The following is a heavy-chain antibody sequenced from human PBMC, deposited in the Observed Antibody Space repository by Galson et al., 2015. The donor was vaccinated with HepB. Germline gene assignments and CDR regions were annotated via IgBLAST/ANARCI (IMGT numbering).Heavy chain of an antibody. J-gene: IGHJ2*01. CDR1: GGTFSRYA. D-gene: IGHD3-22*01. CDR2: IIPIFGTA. Sequence: SVKVSCKASGGTFSRYAISWVRQAPGQGLEWMGGIIPIFGTANYAQKFQGRVTITADESTSTAYMELSSLRSEGTAVYYCARVRVYDTSDNWYFDLWGRGTLVTVSS. CDR3: ARVRVYDTSDNWYFDL. V-gene: IGHV1-69*13.